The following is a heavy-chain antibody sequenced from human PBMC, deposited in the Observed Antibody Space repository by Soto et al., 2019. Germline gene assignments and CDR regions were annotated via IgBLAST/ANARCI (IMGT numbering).Heavy chain of an antibody. CDR1: NGSVSSGTYS. V-gene: IGHV4-30-2*01. CDR2: IYYSGTT. J-gene: IGHJ6*02. CDR3: ARGHYYYGMDV. Sequence: SETLSLTRTVSNGSVSSGTYSWSWVRQPPGKGLEWIGYIYYSGTTYYTPSLKSRLTMSMDRANDHFSLNLTSVTAADTAVYFCARGHYYYGMDVWGQGITVTVSS.